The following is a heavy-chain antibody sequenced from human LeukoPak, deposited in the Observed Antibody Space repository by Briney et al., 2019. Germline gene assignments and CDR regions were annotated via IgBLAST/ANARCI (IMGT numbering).Heavy chain of an antibody. D-gene: IGHD2-2*01. CDR3: ALTHKYCSSISCYALDY. CDR1: GYTFTSSA. J-gene: IGHJ4*02. Sequence: ASVKVSCKASGYTFTSSAVNWVRQAPGQRLEWMGWINTNTESPTYAQGFTGRFVFSLDTSVSTAYLQISSLKAEDTAIYFCALTHKYCSSISCYALDYWGQGTPVTVSS. CDR2: INTNTESP. V-gene: IGHV7-4-1*02.